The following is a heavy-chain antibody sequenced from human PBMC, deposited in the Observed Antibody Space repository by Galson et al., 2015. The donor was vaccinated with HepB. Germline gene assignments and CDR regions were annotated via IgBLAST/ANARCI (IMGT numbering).Heavy chain of an antibody. Sequence: LRLSCAASGFTFSSYSMNWVRQAPGKGLEWVSYISSSSSTIYYADSVKGRFTISRDNAKNSLYLQMNSLRAEDTAVYYCARARVYDSGGYYYWGQGTLVTVSS. J-gene: IGHJ4*02. D-gene: IGHD3-22*01. CDR3: ARARVYDSGGYYY. CDR2: ISSSSSTI. CDR1: GFTFSSYS. V-gene: IGHV3-48*01.